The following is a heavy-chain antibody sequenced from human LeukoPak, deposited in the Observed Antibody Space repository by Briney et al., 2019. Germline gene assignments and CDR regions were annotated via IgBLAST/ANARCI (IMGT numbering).Heavy chain of an antibody. D-gene: IGHD1-14*01. CDR3: ARDGSPRTHYYYYYYMDV. CDR1: GFTFSSYG. Sequence: PGGSLRLSCAASGFTFSSYGMHWVRQAPGKGLEWVAVIWYDGSNKYYADSVKGRFTISRDNSKNTLYLQMNSLRAEDTAVYYCARDGSPRTHYYYYYYMDVWGKGTTVTVSS. CDR2: IWYDGSNK. V-gene: IGHV3-33*01. J-gene: IGHJ6*03.